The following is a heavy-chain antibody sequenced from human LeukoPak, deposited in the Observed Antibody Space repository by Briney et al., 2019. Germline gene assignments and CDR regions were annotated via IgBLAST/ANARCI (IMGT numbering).Heavy chain of an antibody. Sequence: PSETLSLTCTVSGGSISSYYWNWIRQPPGKGLEWIGYIYTSGSTNYNPSLKSRVTISADTSKNQFSLKLSSVTAADTAVYYCARYDYGDLDAFDIWGQGTMVTVSS. V-gene: IGHV4-4*09. CDR3: ARYDYGDLDAFDI. J-gene: IGHJ3*02. D-gene: IGHD4-17*01. CDR2: IYTSGST. CDR1: GGSISSYY.